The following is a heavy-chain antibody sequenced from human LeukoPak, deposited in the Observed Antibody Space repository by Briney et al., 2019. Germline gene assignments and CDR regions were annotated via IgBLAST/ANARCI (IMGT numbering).Heavy chain of an antibody. V-gene: IGHV3-7*01. J-gene: IGHJ5*02. D-gene: IGHD4-17*01. Sequence: GGSLRLSCAASGFTFSSFWMSWVRQAPGKGLEWVANIKQDGSEKYYVDSVEGRFTISRDNAKNSLYLQMNSLRAEDTAVYYCARQLHDYGDYGWFDPWGQGTLVTVSS. CDR2: IKQDGSEK. CDR3: ARQLHDYGDYGWFDP. CDR1: GFTFSSFW.